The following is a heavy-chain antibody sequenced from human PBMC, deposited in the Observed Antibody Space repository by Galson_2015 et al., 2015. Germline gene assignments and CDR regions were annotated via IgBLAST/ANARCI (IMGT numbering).Heavy chain of an antibody. V-gene: IGHV1-58*01. CDR2: IVVGSGNT. D-gene: IGHD3-3*01. Sequence: SVKVSCKASGFTITNSAVQWVRQARGQRLEWIGWIVVGSGNTKYAQKFQERVTITRDKSTSTAYMVLNSLGADDTAVYYCARESYDAGTYWLDSLGQGTLLTVSS. CDR3: ARESYDAGTYWLDS. J-gene: IGHJ5*01. CDR1: GFTITNSA.